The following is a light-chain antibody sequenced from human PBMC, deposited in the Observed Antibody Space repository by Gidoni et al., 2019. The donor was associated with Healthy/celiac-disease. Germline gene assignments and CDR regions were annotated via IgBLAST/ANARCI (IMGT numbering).Light chain of an antibody. CDR1: QNISSY. CDR3: QQCYSTLYT. CDR2: AAS. V-gene: IGKV1-39*01. Sequence: ELTQSPSSLSASVGDRVTITCRASQNISSYLNWYQQKPGKAPKLLIYAASSLQSGVPSRFSGSGSGTDFTLTISSLQPEDFATYYCQQCYSTLYTFGQGTRLEIK. J-gene: IGKJ2*01.